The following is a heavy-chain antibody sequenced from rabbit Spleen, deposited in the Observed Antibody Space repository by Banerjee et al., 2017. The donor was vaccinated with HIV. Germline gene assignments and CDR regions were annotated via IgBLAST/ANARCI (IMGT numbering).Heavy chain of an antibody. V-gene: IGHV1S40*01. J-gene: IGHJ4*01. CDR3: VRDQAGYAGYGPWYFNL. CDR1: GIDFSSYYY. CDR2: IYVSSGTT. Sequence: QSLEESGGDLVKPGASLTLTCKASGIDFSSYYYMCWVRQAPGKGLEWIACIYVSSGTTYYASWAKGRFTISKTSSTTVTLQLNSLTAADTATYFCVRDQAGYAGYGPWYFNLWGQGTLVTVS. D-gene: IGHD7-1*01.